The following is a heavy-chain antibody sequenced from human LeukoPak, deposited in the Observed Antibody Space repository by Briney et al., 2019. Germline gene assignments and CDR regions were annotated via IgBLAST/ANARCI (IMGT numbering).Heavy chain of an antibody. J-gene: IGHJ4*02. CDR1: GFTFSSYG. CDR2: ISGSGGST. CDR3: AKDPDHIVVVTAIGAYFDY. Sequence: GGTLRLSCAASGFTFSSYGMSWVRQAPGKGLGWVSAISGSGGSTYYADSVKGRFTISRDNSKNTLYLQMNSLRAEDTAVYYCAKDPDHIVVVTAIGAYFDYWGQGTLVTVSS. V-gene: IGHV3-23*01. D-gene: IGHD2-21*02.